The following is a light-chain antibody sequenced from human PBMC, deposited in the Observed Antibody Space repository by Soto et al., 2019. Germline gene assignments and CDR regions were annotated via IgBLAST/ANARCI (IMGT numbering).Light chain of an antibody. J-gene: IGLJ1*01. CDR2: DVT. V-gene: IGLV2-14*03. CDR1: SSDVGGYNF. CDR3: HSFTSSSSATYV. Sequence: QSALTQPASVSGSPGQSITISCTGTSSDVGGYNFVSWYQQHPGKAPKLLIYDVTNRPSGVSNRFSGSKSGNTASLTISGLQAEDEADYYCHSFTSSSSATYVFGTGTKVTVL.